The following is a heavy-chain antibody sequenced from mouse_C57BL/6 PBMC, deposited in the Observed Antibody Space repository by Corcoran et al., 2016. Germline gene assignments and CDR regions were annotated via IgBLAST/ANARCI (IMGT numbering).Heavy chain of an antibody. D-gene: IGHD2-4*01. V-gene: IGHV8-12*01. CDR3: ARYYDYDVGYAMDY. J-gene: IGHJ4*01. CDR1: GFSLSTSGLG. CDR2: IYWDDDK. Sequence: QVTLKESGPGILQSSQTLSLTCSFSGFSLSTSGLGVSWIRQPSGKGLEWLAHIYWDDDKRYNPSLKSRLTISKDTSRNQVFLKITSVDTADTATYYCARYYDYDVGYAMDYWGQGTSVTVSS.